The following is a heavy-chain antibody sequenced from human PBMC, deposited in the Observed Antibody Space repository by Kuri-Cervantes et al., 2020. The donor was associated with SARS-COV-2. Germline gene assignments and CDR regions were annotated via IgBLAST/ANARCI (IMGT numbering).Heavy chain of an antibody. CDR1: GFTFSSYG. CDR2: IRYDGSNK. D-gene: IGHD7-27*01. CDR3: ARDLRLGKSLDY. Sequence: GESLKISCAASGFTFSSYGMHWARRAPGKGLEWVAFIRYDGSNKYYADSVKGRFTISRDNSKNTLCLQMNSLRAEDTAVYYCARDLRLGKSLDYWGQGTLVTVSS. V-gene: IGHV3-30*02. J-gene: IGHJ4*02.